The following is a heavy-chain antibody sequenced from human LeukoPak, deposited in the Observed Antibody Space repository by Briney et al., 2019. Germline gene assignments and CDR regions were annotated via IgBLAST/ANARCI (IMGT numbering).Heavy chain of an antibody. CDR3: ARAAWSGTVGFDS. Sequence: ASVKVSCKASGGTFSSYAISWVRQAPGQGLEWMGGIIPIFGTANYAQKFQGRVTITADESTSTAYMELSSLRSEDTAVYYCARAAWSGTVGFDSWGQGTLVTVSS. CDR2: IIPIFGTA. J-gene: IGHJ5*01. V-gene: IGHV1-69*13. CDR1: GGTFSSYA. D-gene: IGHD3-3*01.